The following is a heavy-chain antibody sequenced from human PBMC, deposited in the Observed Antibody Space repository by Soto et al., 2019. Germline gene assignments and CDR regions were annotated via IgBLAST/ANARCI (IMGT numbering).Heavy chain of an antibody. CDR1: GFRFSDYY. Sequence: LRLSCDASGFRFSDYYMIWIRQAPGKGLEWLSYSSNSGTYTRYADSVKGRFSISRDNAKNSLYLQINSLRGEDTAIYYCARSGDNYNVLDFWGKGTPVTVSS. V-gene: IGHV3-11*06. D-gene: IGHD3-10*02. CDR3: ARSGDNYNVLDF. J-gene: IGHJ4*02. CDR2: SSNSGTYT.